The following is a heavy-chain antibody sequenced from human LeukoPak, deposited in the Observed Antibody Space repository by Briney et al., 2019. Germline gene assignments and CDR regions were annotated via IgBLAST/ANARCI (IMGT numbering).Heavy chain of an antibody. CDR3: ARTTEGGYTYDYFYYYYMDV. CDR1: GGSISSYY. CDR2: IYYSGSI. D-gene: IGHD5-18*01. V-gene: IGHV4-59*01. Sequence: PSETLSLTCTVSGGSISSYYWSWIRQPPGKGLEWIGYIYYSGSINYNLSLKSRVTISVDTSKNQISLKLSSVTAADTAVYYCARTTEGGYTYDYFYYYYMDVWGKGTTVTISS. J-gene: IGHJ6*03.